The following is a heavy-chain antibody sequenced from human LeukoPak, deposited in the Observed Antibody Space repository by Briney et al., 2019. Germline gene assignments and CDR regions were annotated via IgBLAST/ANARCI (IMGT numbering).Heavy chain of an antibody. D-gene: IGHD5-18*01. CDR3: ARGFGYSYGQDFDY. J-gene: IGHJ4*02. V-gene: IGHV4-30-4*01. CDR1: GGSISSGDYY. CDR2: IYYSGST. Sequence: SETLSLTCTVPGGSISSGDYYWSWIRQPPGTGLEWIGYIYYSGSTYYNPSLKSRVTISVDTSKNQFSLKLSSVTAADTAVYYCARGFGYSYGQDFDYWGQGTLVTVSS.